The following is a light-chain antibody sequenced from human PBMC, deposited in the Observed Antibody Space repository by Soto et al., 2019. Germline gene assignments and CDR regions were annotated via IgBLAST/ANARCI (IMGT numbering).Light chain of an antibody. CDR3: ISYTTSVTYV. V-gene: IGLV2-14*01. CDR1: SSDVGGYNY. J-gene: IGLJ1*01. CDR2: GVS. Sequence: ALTQPASVSGSPGQSITISCTGTSSDVGGYNYVSWYQQHPGKAPKLMISGVSNRPSGVSNRFSGSKSGNTASLTISGLQTEDEADYYCISYTTSVTYVFGTGTKLTVL.